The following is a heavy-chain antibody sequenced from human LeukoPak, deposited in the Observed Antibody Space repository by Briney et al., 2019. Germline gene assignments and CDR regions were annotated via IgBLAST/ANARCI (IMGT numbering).Heavy chain of an antibody. Sequence: PGRSLRLSCAASGFTFSSYGMHWVRQAPGKGLEWVAVIWYDGSNKYYADSVKGRFTISRDNSKNTLYLQMNSLRAEDTAVYYCARDGYYYDSSGHNYVDYWGQGTLVTVSS. CDR2: IWYDGSNK. J-gene: IGHJ4*02. D-gene: IGHD3-22*01. CDR1: GFTFSSYG. V-gene: IGHV3-33*01. CDR3: ARDGYYYDSSGHNYVDY.